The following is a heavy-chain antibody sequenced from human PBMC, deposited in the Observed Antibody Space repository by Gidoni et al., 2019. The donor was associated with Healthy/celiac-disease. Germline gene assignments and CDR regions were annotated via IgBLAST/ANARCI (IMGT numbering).Heavy chain of an antibody. CDR2: IYYSGST. CDR3: ARDIGSTSCCYGMDV. V-gene: IGHV4-31*03. J-gene: IGHJ6*02. D-gene: IGHD2-2*01. CDR1: VGPFRLGGYY. Sequence: VQLQESGPGLVKPSPTLSLTCPFSVGPFRLGGYYWSWIRQHPGKGLEWIGYIYYSGSTYYNPSLKSRVTISVETSKNQFSLKLSSVTAADTAVYYCARDIGSTSCCYGMDVWGQGTTVTVSS.